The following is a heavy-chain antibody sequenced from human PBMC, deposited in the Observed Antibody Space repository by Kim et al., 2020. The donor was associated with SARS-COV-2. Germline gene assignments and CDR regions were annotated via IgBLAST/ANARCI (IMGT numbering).Heavy chain of an antibody. D-gene: IGHD6-13*01. CDR1: GGSFSGYY. V-gene: IGHV4-34*01. CDR3: ARGPFLRGRKLVPGY. CDR2: INHSGST. Sequence: SETLSLTCAVYGGSFSGYYWSWIRQPPGKGLEWIGEINHSGSTNYNPSLKSRVTISVDTSKNQFSLKLSSVTAADTAVYYCARGPFLRGRKLVPGYWGQGTLVTVSS. J-gene: IGHJ4*02.